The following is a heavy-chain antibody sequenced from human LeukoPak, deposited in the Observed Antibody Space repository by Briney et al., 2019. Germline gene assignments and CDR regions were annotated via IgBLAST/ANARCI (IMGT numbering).Heavy chain of an antibody. V-gene: IGHV3-23*01. CDR2: ISGSGGST. Sequence: GGSLRLSCAASGFTFSSYAMSWVRQAPGKGLEWVSAISGSGGSTYYADSVKGRFTISRDNSKNTLYLQMNSRRAEDTAVYYCAKGRGLHCSGGRCPPSPDWYFDLWGRGTLVTVSS. CDR3: AKGRGLHCSGGRCPPSPDWYFDL. J-gene: IGHJ2*01. CDR1: GFTFSSYA. D-gene: IGHD2-15*01.